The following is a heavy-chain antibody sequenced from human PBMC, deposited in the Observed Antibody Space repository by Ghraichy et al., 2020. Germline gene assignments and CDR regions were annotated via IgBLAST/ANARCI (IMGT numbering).Heavy chain of an antibody. CDR3: ARIMMYASWYFDL. CDR1: GFTFSSYW. J-gene: IGHJ2*01. D-gene: IGHD3-16*01. V-gene: IGHV3-74*01. CDR2: INSDGSST. Sequence: GGSLRLSCAASGFTFSSYWMHWVRQAPGKGLVWVSRINSDGSSTSYADSVKGRFTISRDNAKNTLYLQMNSLRAEDTAVYYCARIMMYASWYFDLWGRGTLVTVSS.